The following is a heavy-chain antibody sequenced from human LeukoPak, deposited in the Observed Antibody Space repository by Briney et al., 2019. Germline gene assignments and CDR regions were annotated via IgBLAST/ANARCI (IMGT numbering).Heavy chain of an antibody. CDR1: GFTFSNYW. Sequence: PGGSLRLSCAASGFTFSNYWMSWVRQAPGKGLEWVANIKQDGSEKYYVDSVKGRFTISRDNAKNSLYLQMNSLRAEDTAVYYCARDVNGYFDYWGQGTLVTVSS. CDR3: ARDVNGYFDY. J-gene: IGHJ4*02. V-gene: IGHV3-7*01. CDR2: IKQDGSEK.